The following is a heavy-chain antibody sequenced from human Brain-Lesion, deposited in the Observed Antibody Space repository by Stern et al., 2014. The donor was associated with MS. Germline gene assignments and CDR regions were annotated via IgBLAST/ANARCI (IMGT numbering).Heavy chain of an antibody. CDR1: GGSIHSGGYY. CDR2: IYYTGSA. CDR3: ARGARYSDSSGYYFYFDY. Sequence: QLQLQESGPGLVKPSQTLPLTCTVSGGSIHSGGYYWSWIRQYPGKGLEWLGYIYYTGSAYYDPSLKSRLSMSIDTSKNQFSLNLNSVTAADTAVYYCARGARYSDSSGYYFYFDYWGQGTLVTVSS. V-gene: IGHV4-31*03. D-gene: IGHD3-22*01. J-gene: IGHJ4*02.